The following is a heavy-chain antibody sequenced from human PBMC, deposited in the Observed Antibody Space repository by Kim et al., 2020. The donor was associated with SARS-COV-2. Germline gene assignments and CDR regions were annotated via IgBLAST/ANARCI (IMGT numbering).Heavy chain of an antibody. V-gene: IGHV1-18*01. Sequence: ASVKVSCKASGYTFSNYGINWVRQAPGQGLEWMGWISAYNGNTNYAQKLQGRVTMTTDTSTTTAYMDLTSLSYDDTAVYYCARGSGRGLDYYYMDVWGKGTTVTVSS. CDR3: ARGSGRGLDYYYMDV. J-gene: IGHJ6*03. CDR1: GYTFSNYG. CDR2: ISAYNGNT.